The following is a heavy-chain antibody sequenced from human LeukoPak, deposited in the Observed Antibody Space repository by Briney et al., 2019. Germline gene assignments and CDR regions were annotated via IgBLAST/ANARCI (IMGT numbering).Heavy chain of an antibody. J-gene: IGHJ4*02. Sequence: QSGGSLRLSCAASGFTFSSYAMSWVRQAPGKGLEWVSAISGSGGSTYYADSVKGRFTISRDNSKNTLYLQMNSLRAEDTAVYYCAKGYCGGDCYPGYWGQGTLVTVSS. CDR3: AKGYCGGDCYPGY. V-gene: IGHV3-23*01. CDR1: GFTFSSYA. D-gene: IGHD2-21*02. CDR2: ISGSGGST.